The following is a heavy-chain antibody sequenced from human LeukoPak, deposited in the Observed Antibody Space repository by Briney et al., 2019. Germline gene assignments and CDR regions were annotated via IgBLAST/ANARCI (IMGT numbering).Heavy chain of an antibody. CDR2: ISAYNGNT. V-gene: IGHV1-18*01. D-gene: IGHD2-2*01. CDR3: ARDIVVVPAAMPPGYYYYYYMDV. CDR1: GYTFTSYG. J-gene: IGHJ6*03. Sequence: GASVKVSCKASGYTFTSYGISWVRQAPGQGLEWMGWISAYNGNTNYAQKLQGRVTMTTDTSTSTAYMELRSLRSDDTAVYYCARDIVVVPAAMPPGYYYYYYMDVWGKGTTVTVSS.